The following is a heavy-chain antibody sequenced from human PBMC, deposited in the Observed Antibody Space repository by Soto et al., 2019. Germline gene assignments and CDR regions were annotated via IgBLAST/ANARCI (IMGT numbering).Heavy chain of an antibody. D-gene: IGHD1-20*01. J-gene: IGHJ5*02. V-gene: IGHV1-18*01. Sequence: ASVKVSCKASGYTFTSYGISWVRQAPGQGLEWMGWISAYNGSTNYAQKLQGRVTMTTDTSTSTAYMELRSLRSDDTAVYYCARRVYNWNKFNRFDPWGQGTLVTVSS. CDR2: ISAYNGST. CDR1: GYTFTSYG. CDR3: ARRVYNWNKFNRFDP.